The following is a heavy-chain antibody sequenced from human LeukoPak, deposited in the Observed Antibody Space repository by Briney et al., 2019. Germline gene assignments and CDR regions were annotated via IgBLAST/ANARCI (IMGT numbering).Heavy chain of an antibody. Sequence: PGGSLRLSCAASGFTFSNAWMNWVRQAPGKGLEWVSYISSSGSTIYYADSVKGRFTISRDNAKNSLYLQMNSLRAEDTAVYYCARDLYCSGGSCYAPPVWGQGTMVTVSS. CDR1: GFTFSNAW. V-gene: IGHV3-48*04. J-gene: IGHJ3*01. CDR3: ARDLYCSGGSCYAPPV. D-gene: IGHD2-15*01. CDR2: ISSSGSTI.